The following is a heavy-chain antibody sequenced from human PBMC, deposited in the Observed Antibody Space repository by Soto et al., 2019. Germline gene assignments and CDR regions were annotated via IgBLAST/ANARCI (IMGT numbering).Heavy chain of an antibody. CDR2: ISSSSSYI. Sequence: PGGSLRLSCSTSGFTFSSYSMNWVRQAPGKGLEWVSSISSSSSYIYYADSVKGRFTISRDNAKNSLYLQMNGLRAEDTAVYYCARRRTTYYYDSSGYYYWYYGMDVWGQGTTVTVSS. J-gene: IGHJ6*02. CDR3: ARRRTTYYYDSSGYYYWYYGMDV. CDR1: GFTFSSYS. D-gene: IGHD3-22*01. V-gene: IGHV3-21*01.